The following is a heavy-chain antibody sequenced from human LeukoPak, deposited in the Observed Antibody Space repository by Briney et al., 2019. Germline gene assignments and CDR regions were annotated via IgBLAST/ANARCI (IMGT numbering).Heavy chain of an antibody. D-gene: IGHD4-23*01. CDR1: GFPFSSYS. CDR2: ISNDGSHK. V-gene: IGHV3-30*04. J-gene: IGHJ4*02. Sequence: GRSLRLSCAASGFPFSSYSMHWVRQAPGNGLEWGAVISNDGSHKYYADSVKGRFIISRDNSKNTLPLQMNTLRPDDTAVFYCARDPNRLADYGGDYFDHWGQGTLVTVSS. CDR3: ARDPNRLADYGGDYFDH.